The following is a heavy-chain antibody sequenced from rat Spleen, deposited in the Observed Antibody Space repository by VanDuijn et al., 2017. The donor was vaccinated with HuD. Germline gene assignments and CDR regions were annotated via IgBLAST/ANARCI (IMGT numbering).Heavy chain of an antibody. D-gene: IGHD1-7*01. V-gene: IGHV5-29*01. CDR2: ISYDGSST. J-gene: IGHJ2*01. CDR1: GFTFSDYY. CDR3: ARQDGSH. Sequence: EVQLVESDGGLVQPGRSLKLSCAASGFTFSDYYMAWVRQAPTKGLEWVATISYDGSSTYYRDSVKGRFTISRDNAKSTLYLQMDSLRSEDTATYYCARQDGSHWGQGVMVTVSS.